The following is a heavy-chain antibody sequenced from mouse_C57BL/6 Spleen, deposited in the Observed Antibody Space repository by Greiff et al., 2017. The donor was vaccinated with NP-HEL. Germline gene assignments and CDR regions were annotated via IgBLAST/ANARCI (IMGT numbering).Heavy chain of an antibody. J-gene: IGHJ4*01. CDR1: GFNIKDYY. D-gene: IGHD2-4*01. V-gene: IGHV14-2*01. CDR3: DGQIYYDHYDAMDY. Sequence: EVKVEESGAELVKPGASVKLSCTASGFNIKDYYMHWVKQRTEQGLEWIGRIDPEDGETKYAPKFQGKATITADTSSNTAYLQLSSLTSEDTAVYYWDGQIYYDHYDAMDYWGQGTSVTVSS. CDR2: IDPEDGET.